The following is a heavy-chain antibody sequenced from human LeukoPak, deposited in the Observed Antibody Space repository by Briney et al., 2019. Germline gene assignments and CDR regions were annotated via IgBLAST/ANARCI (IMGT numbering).Heavy chain of an antibody. D-gene: IGHD2-15*01. CDR3: ARHLTSLGYCSGGSGWYYFDY. V-gene: IGHV5-51*01. CDR2: IYPGDSDT. J-gene: IGHJ4*02. CDR1: GYSFTSYW. Sequence: GESLKISCKGSGYSFTSYWIGWVRQMPGRGLEWMGIIYPGDSDTRYSPSFQGQVTISADKSISTAYLQWSSLKASDTAMYYCARHLTSLGYCSGGSGWYYFDYWGQGTLVTVSS.